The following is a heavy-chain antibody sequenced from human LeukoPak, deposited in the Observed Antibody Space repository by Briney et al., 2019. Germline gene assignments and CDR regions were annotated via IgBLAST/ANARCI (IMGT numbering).Heavy chain of an antibody. D-gene: IGHD2-2*02. Sequence: GGSLRLSRAASGFTFDDYAMHWVRQAPGKGLEWVSLISGDGGSTYYADSVKGRFTISRDNAENSLYLQMNSLRAEDTALYYCARKTGLRYCSSTSCYMELDYWGQGTLVTVSS. J-gene: IGHJ4*02. CDR3: ARKTGLRYCSSTSCYMELDY. V-gene: IGHV3-43*02. CDR1: GFTFDDYA. CDR2: ISGDGGST.